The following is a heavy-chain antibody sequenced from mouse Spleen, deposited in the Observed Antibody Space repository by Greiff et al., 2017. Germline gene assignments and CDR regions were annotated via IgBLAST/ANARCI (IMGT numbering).Heavy chain of an antibody. CDR1: GFTFSDYG. J-gene: IGHJ2*01. Sequence: EVKLVESGGGLVKPGGSLKLSCAASGFTFSDYGMHWVRQAPEKGLEWVAYISSGSSTIYYADTVKGRFTISRDNAKNTLFLQMTSLRSEDTAMYYCARGPWDLDYWGQGTTLTVSS. V-gene: IGHV5-17*01. D-gene: IGHD4-1*01. CDR3: ARGPWDLDY. CDR2: ISSGSSTI.